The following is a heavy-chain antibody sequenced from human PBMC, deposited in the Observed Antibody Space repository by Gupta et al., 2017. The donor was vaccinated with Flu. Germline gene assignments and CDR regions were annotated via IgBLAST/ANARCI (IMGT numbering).Heavy chain of an antibody. J-gene: IGHJ4*02. D-gene: IGHD6-6*01. CDR3: DREEYSGGGADY. CDR1: GYTFITYV. CDR2: IRVYNVNH. Sequence: QVQLVQSGAEVKKPGASVTVSCKASGYTFITYVISWVRKAPGQGLEWMGWIRVYNVNHNCDKNLNGSATMTTNSSPTKSYMELRSPRSDDPAVYYFDREEYSGGGADYWGQGTLVTVSS. V-gene: IGHV1-18*01.